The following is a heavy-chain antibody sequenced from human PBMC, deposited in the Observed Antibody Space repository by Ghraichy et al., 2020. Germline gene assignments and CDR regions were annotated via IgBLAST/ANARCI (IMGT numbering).Heavy chain of an antibody. CDR3: AKDLGYCSYGSCSSAVDY. D-gene: IGHD2-15*01. V-gene: IGHV3-23*01. CDR1: GFTFSTYA. J-gene: IGHJ4*02. CDR2: ISGSGGST. Sequence: GGSLRLSCAASGFTFSTYAMSWVRQAPGKGLEWVSAISGSGGSTHYADSVKGRFTISRDNSKNTLFLQMNSLRAEDTAVYYCAKDLGYCSYGSCSSAVDYWGQGTLVTVSS.